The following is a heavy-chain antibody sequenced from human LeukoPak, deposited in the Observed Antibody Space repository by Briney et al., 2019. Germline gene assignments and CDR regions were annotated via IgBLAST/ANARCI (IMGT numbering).Heavy chain of an antibody. CDR2: IRTKTHKYAT. Sequence: GRSLRPSCAGSRLTFTGSAIHWVSLPSGKVLEWLGYIRTKTHKYATLYTASVKARFPISRDDSNNTACLQLNSLQTEDTAVHYCTSHRYEDSGGDFDYWGHGTRVTVSS. D-gene: IGHD2-2*01. CDR1: RLTFTGSA. V-gene: IGHV3-73*01. J-gene: IGHJ4*01. CDR3: TSHRYEDSGGDFDY.